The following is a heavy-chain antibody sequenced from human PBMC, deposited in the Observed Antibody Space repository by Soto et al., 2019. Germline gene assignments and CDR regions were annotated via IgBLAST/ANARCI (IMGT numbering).Heavy chain of an antibody. CDR3: ARDFSISAGGFDY. CDR2: INPNSGGT. J-gene: IGHJ4*02. CDR1: GYTFTGHY. V-gene: IGHV1-2*02. D-gene: IGHD6-6*01. Sequence: ASVKVSCKASGYTFTGHYMHWVRQAPGQGLEWVGWINPNSGGTNYAQKFQGRVTMTRDTSISTAYMELSRLRSDDTAVYYCARDFSISAGGFDYWGRGTLVTVSS.